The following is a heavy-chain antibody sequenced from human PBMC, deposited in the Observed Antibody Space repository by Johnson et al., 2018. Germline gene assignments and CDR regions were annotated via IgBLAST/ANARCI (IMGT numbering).Heavy chain of an antibody. J-gene: IGHJ6*02. Sequence: EVQLVESGGGLVQPGRSLRLSCAASGFTFDDYAMHWVRQAPGKGLEWVSGISWNSGSIGYADSVKGRFTIYRDNAKNSLYLQMNSLGAEDTALYYCAKDNGLDVLASSDYYYGMDGWGPGTTFTVSS. CDR2: ISWNSGSI. D-gene: IGHD3-3*02. CDR1: GFTFDDYA. CDR3: AKDNGLDVLASSDYYYGMDG. V-gene: IGHV3-9*01.